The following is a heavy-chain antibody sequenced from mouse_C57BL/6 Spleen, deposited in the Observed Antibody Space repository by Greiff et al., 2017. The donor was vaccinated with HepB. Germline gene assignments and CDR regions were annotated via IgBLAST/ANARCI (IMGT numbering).Heavy chain of an antibody. V-gene: IGHV1-82*01. D-gene: IGHD3-2*02. CDR2: IYPGDGDT. CDR3: ARELRLRAMDY. Sequence: VQLQQSGPELVKPGASVKISCKASGYAFSSSWMNWVKQRPGKGLEWIGRIYPGDGDTNYNGKFKGKATLTADKSSSTAYMQRSSLTSEDSAVYFCARELRLRAMDYWGQGTSVTVSS. CDR1: GYAFSSSW. J-gene: IGHJ4*01.